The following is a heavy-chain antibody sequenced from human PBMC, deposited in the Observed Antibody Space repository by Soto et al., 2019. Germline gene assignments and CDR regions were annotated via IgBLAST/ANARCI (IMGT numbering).Heavy chain of an antibody. J-gene: IGHJ6*02. V-gene: IGHV3-23*01. Sequence: EVQLLESGGGLVQPGGSLRLSCAASGFTFSTYAMSWVRQAPGKGLEWVSAIGRNGDSTYYADCVKGRFTISRDKSKHTLYLQMNSLRAEDTAVYYCAALEGDHSGSTCDGYYAMDVWGQGTTVTVSS. CDR3: AALEGDHSGSTCDGYYAMDV. CDR2: IGRNGDST. D-gene: IGHD2-15*01. CDR1: GFTFSTYA.